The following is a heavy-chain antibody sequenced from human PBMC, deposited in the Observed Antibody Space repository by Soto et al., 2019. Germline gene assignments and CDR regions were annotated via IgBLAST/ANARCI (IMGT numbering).Heavy chain of an antibody. CDR3: ARGGSGYVWFNEF. CDR1: GGIFSSYA. CDR2: IIPIFGTA. Sequence: QEQLVQSGAEVKKPGSSVKVSCKASGGIFSSYAISWVRQAPGQGLEWMGGIIPIFGTANYAQKCQGRVTITADEATNTAYMDLSSLKSEDTAIYYCARGGSGYVWFNEFWGQGTLVTVSS. V-gene: IGHV1-69*01. J-gene: IGHJ4*02. D-gene: IGHD3-22*01.